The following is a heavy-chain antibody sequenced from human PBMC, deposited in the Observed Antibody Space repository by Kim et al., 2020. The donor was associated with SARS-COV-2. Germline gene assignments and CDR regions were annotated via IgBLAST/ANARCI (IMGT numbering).Heavy chain of an antibody. CDR3: AKDHPGIVATDVGVVY. J-gene: IGHJ4*02. V-gene: IGHV3-23*01. D-gene: IGHD5-12*01. Sequence: SVKGRFTISRDNSNNTLYLQMNSLRAEDTAVYYCAKDHPGIVATDVGVVYWGQGTLVTVSS.